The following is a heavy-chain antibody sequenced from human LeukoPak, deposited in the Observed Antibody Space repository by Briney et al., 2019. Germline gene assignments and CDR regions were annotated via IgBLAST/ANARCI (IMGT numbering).Heavy chain of an antibody. J-gene: IGHJ4*02. CDR1: GSTLTTMP. D-gene: IGHD3-22*01. Sequence: TGGSRSSSGEPLGSTLTTMPMSGFRQPPEKGRDGFSVISATVGSTYYADSVKGRFTISRDNSKNTLYLQMNSLRAEDTAVYYCAKDLSFYFDSTGYWPSDYWGQGTLVTVSS. V-gene: IGHV3-23*01. CDR3: AKDLSFYFDSTGYWPSDY. CDR2: ISATVGST.